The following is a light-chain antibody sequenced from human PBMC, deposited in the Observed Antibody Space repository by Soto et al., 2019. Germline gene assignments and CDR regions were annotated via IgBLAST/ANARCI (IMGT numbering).Light chain of an antibody. CDR1: QSVSSN. CDR2: GAS. V-gene: IGKV3-15*01. J-gene: IGKJ5*01. Sequence: EIVMTQSPATLSVSPGERATLSCRASQSVSSNLAWYQQKPGQAPRLLIYGASTRATGIPARFSGSRSGTDFTLPISSLQSEDFAVYYCQQYNNCPPITFGQGTRLEIK. CDR3: QQYNNCPPIT.